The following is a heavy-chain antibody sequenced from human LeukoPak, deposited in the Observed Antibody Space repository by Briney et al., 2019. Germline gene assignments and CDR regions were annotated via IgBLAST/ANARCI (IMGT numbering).Heavy chain of an antibody. CDR3: AKFSPTPLLNYYYYGMDV. Sequence: PGGSLRLSCEASGFTFSSYWMHWVRQGPGEGLVWVSRISSDGSSTNYADSVKGRFTISRDNSRNTLYLQMNSLRAEDTAVYYCAKFSPTPLLNYYYYGMDVWGQGTTVTVSS. D-gene: IGHD3-3*01. J-gene: IGHJ6*02. CDR1: GFTFSSYW. V-gene: IGHV3-74*01. CDR2: ISSDGSST.